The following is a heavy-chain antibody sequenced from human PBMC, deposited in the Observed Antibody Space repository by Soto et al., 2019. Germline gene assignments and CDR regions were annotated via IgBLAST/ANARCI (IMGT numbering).Heavy chain of an antibody. Sequence: EVQVLESGGGLVQPGGSLRLSCAASGFTFNNYAMGWVRQAPGKGLGWVSAITGSGSDTYYVDSVKGRFTISRDNSKNTLYLQMNSLRAEDAAVYYCAKLGSSSWSPHYYFDYWGQGTLVTVSS. CDR3: AKLGSSSWSPHYYFDY. CDR2: ITGSGSDT. V-gene: IGHV3-23*01. D-gene: IGHD2-2*01. CDR1: GFTFNNYA. J-gene: IGHJ4*02.